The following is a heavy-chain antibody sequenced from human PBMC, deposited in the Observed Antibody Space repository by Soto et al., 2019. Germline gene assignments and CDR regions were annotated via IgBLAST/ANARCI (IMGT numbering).Heavy chain of an antibody. CDR1: GGSISTRNW. Sequence: QVQLQESGPGLVKPSGTLSLTCTVSGGSISTRNWWSWVRQPPGKGLEWIGEISPRGSTNYNPSLKSLVIISLAISKNQYSLNLSSVTDADKAVYYCARWGGATVTTNYFDYWGQGTLVTVSS. D-gene: IGHD4-17*01. V-gene: IGHV4-4*02. CDR2: ISPRGST. J-gene: IGHJ4*02. CDR3: ARWGGATVTTNYFDY.